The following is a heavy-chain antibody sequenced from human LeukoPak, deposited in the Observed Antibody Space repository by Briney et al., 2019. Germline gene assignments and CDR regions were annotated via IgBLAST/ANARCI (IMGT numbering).Heavy chain of an antibody. V-gene: IGHV4-59*01. CDR1: GGSISSYY. CDR2: IYYSGST. D-gene: IGHD2-15*01. Sequence: SETLSPTCTVSGGSISSYYWSWIRQPPGKGLGWIGYIYYSGSTNYNPSLKSRVTISVDTSKNQFSLKLSSVTAADTAVYYCARVVVPRLFDYGGQGTLVTVSS. J-gene: IGHJ4*02. CDR3: ARVVVPRLFDY.